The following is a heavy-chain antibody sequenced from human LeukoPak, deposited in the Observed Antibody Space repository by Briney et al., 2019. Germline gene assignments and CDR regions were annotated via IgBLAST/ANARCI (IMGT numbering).Heavy chain of an antibody. J-gene: IGHJ6*03. CDR2: ISVRGDTT. Sequence: PGGSLRLSCAASGFTFGTYAMTWVRRAPGKGLEWVSGISVRGDTTYYAGSVKGRFTVSRDSSKNTLHLQMNSLRVDDTAVYYCAKHAWGGGIYSYYHYMDVWGKGTTVTVSS. V-gene: IGHV3-23*01. D-gene: IGHD3-16*01. CDR3: AKHAWGGGIYSYYHYMDV. CDR1: GFTFGTYA.